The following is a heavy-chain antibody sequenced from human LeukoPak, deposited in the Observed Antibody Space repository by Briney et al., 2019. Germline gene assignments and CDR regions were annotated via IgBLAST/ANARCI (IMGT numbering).Heavy chain of an antibody. CDR3: ARMVRSSGYVDYFDY. V-gene: IGHV4-4*09. Sequence: SETLSLTCTVSGGSISSYYWSWIRQPPGKGLEWIGYIYTSGSTNYNPSLKSRVTISVDTSKNQFSLKLSSVTAADTAVYYCARMVRSSGYVDYFDYWGQGTLVTVSS. CDR2: IYTSGST. CDR1: GGSISSYY. D-gene: IGHD3-22*01. J-gene: IGHJ4*02.